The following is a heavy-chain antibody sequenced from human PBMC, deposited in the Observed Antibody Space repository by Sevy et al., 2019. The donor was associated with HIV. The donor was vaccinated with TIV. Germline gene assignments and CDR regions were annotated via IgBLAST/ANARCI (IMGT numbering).Heavy chain of an antibody. D-gene: IGHD3-3*01. CDR3: VRDPHFDFWNGYYVTFDF. J-gene: IGHJ4*02. Sequence: GGSLRLSCAASGFTFSNFYMGWIRQAPGKGLEWISSISGRDATVLYADSVKGRFTISRDNAMNSLYLQINSLRVEDTAVYYCVRDPHFDFWNGYYVTFDFWGQGTLVTVSS. CDR1: GFTFSNFY. CDR2: ISGRDATV. V-gene: IGHV3-11*01.